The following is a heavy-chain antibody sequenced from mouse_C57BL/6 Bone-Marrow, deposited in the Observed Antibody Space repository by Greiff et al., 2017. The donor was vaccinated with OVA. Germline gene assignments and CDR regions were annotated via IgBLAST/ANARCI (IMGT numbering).Heavy chain of an antibody. D-gene: IGHD2-3*01. J-gene: IGHJ3*01. Sequence: VQLQQPGTELVKPGASVKLSCKASGYTFTSYWMHWVKQRPGQGLEWIGNINPSNGGTNYNEKFKSKATLTVDQSSSTAYMQLSILTSEDSAVYYCAGGEYYGYYGFAYWGQGTLVTVSA. CDR2: INPSNGGT. CDR1: GYTFTSYW. CDR3: AGGEYYGYYGFAY. V-gene: IGHV1-53*01.